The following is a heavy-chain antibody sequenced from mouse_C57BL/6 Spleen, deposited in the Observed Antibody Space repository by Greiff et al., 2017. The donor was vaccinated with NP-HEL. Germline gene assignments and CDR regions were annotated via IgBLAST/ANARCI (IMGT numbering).Heavy chain of an antibody. D-gene: IGHD1-1*01. J-gene: IGHJ1*03. Sequence: QVQLKQSGAELVKPGASVKISCKASGYAFSSYWMNWVKQRPGKGLEWIGQIYPGDGDTNYNGKFKGKATLTADKSSSTAYMQLSSLTSEDSAVYFCAREGTTVVEDWYFDVWGTGTTVTVSS. CDR1: GYAFSSYW. CDR2: IYPGDGDT. CDR3: AREGTTVVEDWYFDV. V-gene: IGHV1-80*01.